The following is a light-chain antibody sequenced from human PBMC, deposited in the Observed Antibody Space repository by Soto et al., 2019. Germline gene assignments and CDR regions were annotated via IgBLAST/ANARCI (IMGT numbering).Light chain of an antibody. J-gene: IGLJ3*02. Sequence: QSALTQPASVSGSPGQSITISCTGTSSDVGSYNLVSWYQQHPGKAPKLMIYEGSKRPSGVSNRFSGSKSGNTASLTISGLQAEDEADYYCCSCAGSSTGWVFGGGTKLTVL. CDR2: EGS. CDR1: SSDVGSYNL. V-gene: IGLV2-23*01. CDR3: CSCAGSSTGWV.